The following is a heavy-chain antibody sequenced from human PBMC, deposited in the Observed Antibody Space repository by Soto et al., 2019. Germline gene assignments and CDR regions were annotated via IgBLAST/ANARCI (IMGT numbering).Heavy chain of an antibody. D-gene: IGHD4-17*01. Sequence: EVKVLESGGGLVQPGGSLRLSCAASGFTFRSHAMNWIRQAPGKGLEWVAGISYAGGETHYLDSVKGRFTISRDNSKNRLFLEMDSLRVEDTAVYYCAKEFGDYGWDYGMDVWGQGTAVSVSS. CDR3: AKEFGDYGWDYGMDV. J-gene: IGHJ6*02. V-gene: IGHV3-23*01. CDR2: ISYAGGET. CDR1: GFTFRSHA.